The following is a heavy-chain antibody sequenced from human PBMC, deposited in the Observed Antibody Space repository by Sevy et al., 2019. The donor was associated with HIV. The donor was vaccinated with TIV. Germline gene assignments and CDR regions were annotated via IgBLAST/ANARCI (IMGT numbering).Heavy chain of an antibody. Sequence: SETLSLTCTVSGGSVRSDNYYWSWIRQPPGKGLEWIGYVYYGGSTNYSPSLKSRVTISIDTSKNPFSPKLSSVTAADTAVYYCARGRGTTVTTTLNYYYAMDVWGQGTTVTVSS. CDR2: VYYGGST. CDR1: GGSVRSDNYY. V-gene: IGHV4-61*01. J-gene: IGHJ6*02. CDR3: ARGRGTTVTTTLNYYYAMDV. D-gene: IGHD4-4*01.